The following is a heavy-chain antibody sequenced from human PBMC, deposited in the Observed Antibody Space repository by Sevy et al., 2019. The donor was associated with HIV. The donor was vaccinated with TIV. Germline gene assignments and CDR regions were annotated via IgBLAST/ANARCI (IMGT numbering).Heavy chain of an antibody. V-gene: IGHV3-48*03. J-gene: IGHJ4*02. D-gene: IGHD5-18*01. CDR1: GFTFSSYE. Sequence: GGSLRLSCAASGFTFSSYEMNWVRQAPGKGLEWVSYISSSGSTIYYANSVKGRFTISRDNAKNSLYLQMNSLRAEDTAVYYCARDQYSYGHTLFDYWGQGTLVTVSS. CDR2: ISSSGSTI. CDR3: ARDQYSYGHTLFDY.